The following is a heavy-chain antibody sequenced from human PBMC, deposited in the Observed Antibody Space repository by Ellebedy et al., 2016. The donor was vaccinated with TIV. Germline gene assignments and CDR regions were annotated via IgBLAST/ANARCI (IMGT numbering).Heavy chain of an antibody. CDR2: IKQDGSEK. J-gene: IGHJ6*03. CDR1: GFTFSSYW. Sequence: GESLKISXAASGFTFSSYWMSWVRQAPGKGLEWVANIKQDGSEKYYVDSVKGRFTISRDNAKNSLYLQMNSLRAEDTAVYYCARDPILRFLEWLPLGYYYYMDVWGKGTTVTVSS. D-gene: IGHD3-3*01. CDR3: ARDPILRFLEWLPLGYYYYMDV. V-gene: IGHV3-7*01.